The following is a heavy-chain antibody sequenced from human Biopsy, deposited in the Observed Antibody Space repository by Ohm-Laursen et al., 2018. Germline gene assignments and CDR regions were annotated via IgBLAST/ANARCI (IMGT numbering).Heavy chain of an antibody. CDR1: GGSISSDW. CDR2: VYYSGTT. D-gene: IGHD2/OR15-2a*01. Sequence: PSQTLSLTRTVSGGSISSDWWSWIRQTPGKGLEWIGYVYYSGTTTYNPSLRSRVTISVDTSMNQISLRLQSVTAADTAIYYCTRATNSTGWPYYYFYGMDIWGQGTTVTVSS. V-gene: IGHV4-59*01. J-gene: IGHJ6*02. CDR3: TRATNSTGWPYYYFYGMDI.